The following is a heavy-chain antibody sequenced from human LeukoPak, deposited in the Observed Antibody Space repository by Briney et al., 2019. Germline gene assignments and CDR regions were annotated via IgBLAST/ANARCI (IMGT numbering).Heavy chain of an antibody. CDR1: GYSNSSGFY. D-gene: IGHD1-26*01. CDR3: ARGFSGSFYYYYYMDV. J-gene: IGHJ6*03. V-gene: IGHV4-38-2*02. CDR2: ISHSEST. Sequence: PSETLSLTCTVSGYSNSSGFYWGWIRQPPGKGLEWIGVISHSESTDYNPSLKSRVTISVDTSKNQFSLKLNSVTAADTAVYYCARGFSGSFYYYYYMDVWGKGTTVTVSS.